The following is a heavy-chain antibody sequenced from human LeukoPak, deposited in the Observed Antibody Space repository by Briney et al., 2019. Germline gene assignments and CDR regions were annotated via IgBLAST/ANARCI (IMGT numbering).Heavy chain of an antibody. J-gene: IGHJ5*02. V-gene: IGHV3-23*01. D-gene: IGHD6-19*01. CDR1: GFTFSSYA. CDR2: ISGSGGST. CDR3: AKEYSSGWKALNNWFDP. Sequence: PGGSLRLSCAASGFTFSSYAMSWVRQAPGKGLEWASAISGSGGSTYYADSVKGRFTISRDNSKNTLYLQMNSLRAEDTAVYYCAKEYSSGWKALNNWFDPWGQGTLVTVSS.